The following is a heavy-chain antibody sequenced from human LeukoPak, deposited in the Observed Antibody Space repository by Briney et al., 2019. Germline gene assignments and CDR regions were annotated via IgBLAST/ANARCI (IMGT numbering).Heavy chain of an antibody. J-gene: IGHJ4*02. Sequence: GGSLSLSCAASGFTFDDYAMHWVRQAPGKGLEWVSGISWNSGSIGYADSVKGRFTISRDNAKNSLYLQMNSLRAEDTALYYCAKAEYCGGDCYSGGYYFDYWGQGTLVTVSS. D-gene: IGHD2-21*02. CDR2: ISWNSGSI. CDR3: AKAEYCGGDCYSGGYYFDY. V-gene: IGHV3-9*01. CDR1: GFTFDDYA.